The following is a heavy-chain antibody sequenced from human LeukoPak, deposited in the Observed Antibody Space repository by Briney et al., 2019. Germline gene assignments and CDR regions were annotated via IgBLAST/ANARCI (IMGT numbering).Heavy chain of an antibody. J-gene: IGHJ4*02. D-gene: IGHD3-10*01. CDR3: ARDKLILLATSIFDY. Sequence: ASVKVSCKASGYTFTSYGISWVRQAPGQGLEWMGWISAYNGNTNYAQKLQGRVTMTTDTSTNIAYMELRSLRSDDTAVYYCARDKLILLATSIFDYWGQGTLVTVSS. CDR1: GYTFTSYG. V-gene: IGHV1-18*01. CDR2: ISAYNGNT.